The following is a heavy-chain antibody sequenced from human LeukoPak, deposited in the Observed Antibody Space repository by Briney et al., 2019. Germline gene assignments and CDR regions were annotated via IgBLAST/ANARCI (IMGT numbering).Heavy chain of an antibody. CDR1: GFTFSSYS. D-gene: IGHD2-21*02. CDR2: ISSSSYI. CDR3: ARDLGEVTASIDY. Sequence: GGSLRLSCAAPGFTFSSYSMNWVRQAPGKGLEWVSSISSSSYIYYADSVKGRFTISRDNAKNSLYLQMNSLRAEDTAVYYCARDLGEVTASIDYWGQGTLVTVSS. J-gene: IGHJ4*02. V-gene: IGHV3-21*01.